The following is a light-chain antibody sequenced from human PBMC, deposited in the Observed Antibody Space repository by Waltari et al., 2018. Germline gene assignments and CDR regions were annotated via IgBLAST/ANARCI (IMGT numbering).Light chain of an antibody. CDR1: KGFSRY. V-gene: IGKV3-20*01. CDR2: DAS. Sequence: EIVLTQPPAPLPLSPGERAPFSSSARKGFSRYLAWYQQKPGQAPRLLIYDASTRATGIPDRFSGSGSGTDFSLTISRLEPEDFAVYYCQKYVSLPATFGQGTKVEV. J-gene: IGKJ1*01. CDR3: QKYVSLPAT.